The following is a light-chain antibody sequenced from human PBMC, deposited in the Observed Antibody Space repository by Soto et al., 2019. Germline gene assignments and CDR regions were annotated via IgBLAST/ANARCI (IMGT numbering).Light chain of an antibody. CDR1: QSISSY. Sequence: DIQMTQSPSSLSASVGDRVTITCRASQSISSYLNWYQQKPGKAPKLLIYAASSLQSGVPSRFSGSGSGTDFSLTISRLQPEDSATYYCQQSYSTPRTFGQGTMVEIK. V-gene: IGKV1-39*01. J-gene: IGKJ1*01. CDR3: QQSYSTPRT. CDR2: AAS.